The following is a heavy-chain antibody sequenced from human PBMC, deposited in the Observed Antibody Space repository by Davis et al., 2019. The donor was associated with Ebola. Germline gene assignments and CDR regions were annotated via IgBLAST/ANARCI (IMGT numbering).Heavy chain of an antibody. CDR1: GFTFSSYA. Sequence: PGGSLRLSCAASGFTFSSYAMHWVRQAPGKGLEWVAVISYDGSNKYYADSVKGRFTISRDNSKNTLYLQMNSLRAEDTAVYYCARAATVTSLYYYYGMDVWGQGTTVTVSS. J-gene: IGHJ6*02. D-gene: IGHD4-11*01. CDR2: ISYDGSNK. CDR3: ARAATVTSLYYYYGMDV. V-gene: IGHV3-30-3*01.